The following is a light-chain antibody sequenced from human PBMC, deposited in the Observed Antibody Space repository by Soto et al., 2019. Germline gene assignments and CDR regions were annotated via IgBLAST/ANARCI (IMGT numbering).Light chain of an antibody. J-gene: IGLJ1*01. CDR2: EVS. V-gene: IGLV2-8*01. Sequence: QSVLTQPPSASGSPGQSVTISCTGTSSDVGGYNYVSWYQQHPGKAPKLMIYEVSKRPSGVPDRFSGSKSGNTASLTVSGLQAEDEADYYCSSYAGSNNVFGTGTQ. CDR3: SSYAGSNNV. CDR1: SSDVGGYNY.